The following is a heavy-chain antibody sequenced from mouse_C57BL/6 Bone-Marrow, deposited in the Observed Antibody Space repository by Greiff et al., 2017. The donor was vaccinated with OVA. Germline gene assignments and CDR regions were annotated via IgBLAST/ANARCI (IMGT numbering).Heavy chain of an antibody. V-gene: IGHV1-15*01. J-gene: IGHJ4*01. CDR3: TMTTEQGAMDY. CDR1: GYTFTDYE. Sequence: QVQLMESGAELVRPGASVTLSCKASGYTFTDYEMHWVKQTPVNGLEWIGAIDPETGGTDYNQKFTGQAILTADKSSSTAYLELRSLTSEDTAGYYCTMTTEQGAMDYWGQGTSGTVSA. D-gene: IGHD1-1*01. CDR2: IDPETGGT.